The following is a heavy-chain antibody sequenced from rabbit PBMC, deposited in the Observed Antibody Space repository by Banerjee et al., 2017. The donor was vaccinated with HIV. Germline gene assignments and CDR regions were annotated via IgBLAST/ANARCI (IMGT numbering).Heavy chain of an antibody. CDR2: IDPVFGNT. J-gene: IGHJ4*01. D-gene: IGHD1-1*01. CDR3: ARDLTGVIGWNFNL. Sequence: QQQLEESGGDLVKPEGSLTLPCTASGFSFSNKYVMCWVRQAPGKGLEWIGYIDPVFGNTYYASWVNGRFTISSHNAQNTLYLQLNSLTAADTATYFCARDLTGVIGWNFNLWGPGTLVTVS. V-gene: IGHV1S45*01. CDR1: GFSFSNKYV.